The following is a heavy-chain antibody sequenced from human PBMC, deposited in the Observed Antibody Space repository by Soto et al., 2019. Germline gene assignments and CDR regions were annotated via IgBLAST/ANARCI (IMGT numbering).Heavy chain of an antibody. V-gene: IGHV3-30-3*01. CDR1: GFTFSSYA. CDR3: ARGDSSSSGYYYYGMDV. J-gene: IGHJ6*02. Sequence: PGGSLRLSCAASGFTFSSYAMHWVRQAPGNGLEWVAVISYDGSNKYYADSVKGRFTISRDNSKNTLYLQMNSLRAEDTAVYYCARGDSSSSGYYYYGMDVWGQGTTVTVSS. CDR2: ISYDGSNK. D-gene: IGHD6-6*01.